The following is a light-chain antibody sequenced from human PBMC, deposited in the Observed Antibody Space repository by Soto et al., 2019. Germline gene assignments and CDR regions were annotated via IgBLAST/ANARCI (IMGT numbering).Light chain of an antibody. J-gene: IGLJ1*01. Sequence: QSALTQPPSASGSPGQSVTISCTGGSSDVGGYNSVSWYQQHPGKAPKLMIYEVTKRPSGVPDRFSGSKSGNTASLTVSGLQAEDEADYSCFSYAGGNKVFGTGTKLTVL. CDR2: EVT. CDR3: FSYAGGNKV. V-gene: IGLV2-8*01. CDR1: SSDVGGYNS.